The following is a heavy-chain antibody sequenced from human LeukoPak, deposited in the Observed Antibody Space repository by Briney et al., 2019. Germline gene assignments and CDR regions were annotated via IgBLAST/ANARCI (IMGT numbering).Heavy chain of an antibody. J-gene: IGHJ4*02. D-gene: IGHD3-9*01. V-gene: IGHV4-34*01. Sequence: PSETLSLTCAVYGGSFSGYYWSWIRQPPGKGLEWIGEINHSGSTNYNPSLKSRVTISVDTSKNQFSLKLSSVTAADTAVHYCARGGLPTYYDILTGYYPSRHPLDYWGQGTLVTVSS. CDR1: GGSFSGYY. CDR3: ARGGLPTYYDILTGYYPSRHPLDY. CDR2: INHSGST.